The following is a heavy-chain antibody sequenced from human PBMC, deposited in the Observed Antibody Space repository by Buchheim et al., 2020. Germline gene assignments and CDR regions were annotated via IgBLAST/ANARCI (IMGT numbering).Heavy chain of an antibody. CDR3: ALTGFSSSWSFDY. Sequence: QVQLVQSGAEVKKPGASVRVSCKASGYTFTSYYMHWVRQAPGQGLEWMGVINPTGGGTTYGQKFQGRVTVTRDTSTSTLYLELTSLRSEDAAVYYCALTGFSSSWSFDYWGQGTL. V-gene: IGHV1-46*01. D-gene: IGHD6-13*01. CDR1: GYTFTSYY. J-gene: IGHJ4*02. CDR2: INPTGGGT.